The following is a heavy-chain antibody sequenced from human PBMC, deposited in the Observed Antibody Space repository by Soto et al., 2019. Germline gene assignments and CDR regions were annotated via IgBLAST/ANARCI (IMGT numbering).Heavy chain of an antibody. CDR2: IIPIFGTA. D-gene: IGHD3-22*01. CDR3: ARGWGYDSNDYYYAY. CDR1: GGTFSRHA. V-gene: IGHV1-69*01. J-gene: IGHJ4*02. Sequence: QVQLVQSGAEVRKPGSSVKVSCKASGGTFSRHAISWVRQAPGQGLEWMGGIIPIFGTANNAQKFQGRVTIIADEATSTVYMELSSLRSEATAMYYCARGWGYDSNDYYYAYWGQGTLVIVSS.